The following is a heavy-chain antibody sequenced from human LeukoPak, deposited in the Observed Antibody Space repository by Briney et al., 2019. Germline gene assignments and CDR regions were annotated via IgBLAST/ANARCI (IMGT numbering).Heavy chain of an antibody. CDR2: ISSSSSTI. CDR1: GFTFDDYG. V-gene: IGHV3-48*01. D-gene: IGHD6-13*01. Sequence: PGGSLRLSCAASGFTFDDYGMSWVRQAPGKGLEWVSYISSSSSTIYYADSVKGRFTISRDNAKNSLYLQMNSLRAEDTAVYYCVSSWYDDWGQGTLVTVSS. J-gene: IGHJ4*02. CDR3: VSSWYDD.